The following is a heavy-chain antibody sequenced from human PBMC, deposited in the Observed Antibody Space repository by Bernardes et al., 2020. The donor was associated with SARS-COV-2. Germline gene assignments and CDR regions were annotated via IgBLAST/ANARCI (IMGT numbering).Heavy chain of an antibody. V-gene: IGHV3-48*02. CDR2: ISSSSSTI. Sequence: WGSLRLSCAASRFPFSNYNRNWVRQAPGKGLEWVSFISSSSSTIYYADSVKGRFTISRDNAKNSLYLQMNSLRDEDTAVYYCACGGSCYFDYWGQGTLVTVSS. CDR1: RFPFSNYN. CDR3: ACGGSCYFDY. J-gene: IGHJ4*02. D-gene: IGHD2-15*01.